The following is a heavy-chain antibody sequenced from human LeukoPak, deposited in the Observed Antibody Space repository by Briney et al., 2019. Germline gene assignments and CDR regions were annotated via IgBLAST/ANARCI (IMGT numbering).Heavy chain of an antibody. V-gene: IGHV1-46*01. Sequence: ASVKVSCKASGYTLTTYYMQWVRQAPGQGLEWMGVIIPSGGSATYAEKFQGRVTMTSDTSTSTAYMELSSLISEDTAVYYSARARYGGNQIDYWGQGTLVTVSS. CDR3: ARARYGGNQIDY. J-gene: IGHJ4*02. CDR2: IIPSGGSA. CDR1: GYTLTTYY. D-gene: IGHD4-23*01.